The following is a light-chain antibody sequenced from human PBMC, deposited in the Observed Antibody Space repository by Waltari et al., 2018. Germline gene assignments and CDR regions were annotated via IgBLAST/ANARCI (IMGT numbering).Light chain of an antibody. CDR3: CSYAGSSTPLYV. V-gene: IGLV2-23*02. CDR2: EVS. J-gene: IGLJ1*01. CDR1: SSDVGSYNL. Sequence: QSALTQPASVSGSPGQSITISCTGTSSDVGSYNLVSWYQQHPGKAPNLMIYEVSKRPAGVSNRCSGSKSGNTASLTISGLQAEDEADYYCCSYAGSSTPLYVFGTGTKVTVL.